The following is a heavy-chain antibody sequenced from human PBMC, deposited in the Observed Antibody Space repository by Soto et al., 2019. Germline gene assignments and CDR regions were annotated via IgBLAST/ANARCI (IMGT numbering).Heavy chain of an antibody. Sequence: QITLKESGPTVVKPTETLTLTCTFSGFSLTTSGVGVGWVRQSPGKAPEWLALIYWDDDKRYSTSLNSRRTIPKDTSKNQVVLTLANVDPADTATYYCAHRVLRTVFGLVTTTAIYFDFWGQGTPVVVSS. CDR1: GFSLTTSGVG. D-gene: IGHD3-3*01. CDR3: AHRVLRTVFGLVTTTAIYFDF. CDR2: IYWDDDK. J-gene: IGHJ4*02. V-gene: IGHV2-5*02.